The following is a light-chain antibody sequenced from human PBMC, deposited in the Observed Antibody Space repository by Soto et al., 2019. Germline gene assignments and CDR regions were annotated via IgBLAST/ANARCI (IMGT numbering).Light chain of an antibody. V-gene: IGKV1-9*01. CDR3: QQLRMYPST. J-gene: IGKJ4*01. Sequence: IQLTQSPSSLSASVGGGVTITCRASQDIAIYLAWYQQKPGEAPKLLIYAASTLYGGVPSRFSGSGSGTDFALTITSLQAEDFATYYCQQLRMYPSTFGGGTKVDIK. CDR2: AAS. CDR1: QDIAIY.